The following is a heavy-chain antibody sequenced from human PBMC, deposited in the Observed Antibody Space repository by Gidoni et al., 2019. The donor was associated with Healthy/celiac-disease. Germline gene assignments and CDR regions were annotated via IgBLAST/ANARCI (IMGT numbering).Heavy chain of an antibody. J-gene: IGHJ4*02. D-gene: IGHD6-6*01. CDR2: INWNGGST. CDR3: ARSLYSSSSGSPFDY. CDR1: GSTLDDYG. V-gene: IGHV3-20*04. Sequence: EVQLVESGGGGVRPGGRLRLSWAASGSTLDDYGMSWVRQAPGKGLEWVSGINWNGGSTGYADSVKGRFTISRDNAKNSLYLQMNSLRAEDTALYYCARSLYSSSSGSPFDYWGQGTLVTVSS.